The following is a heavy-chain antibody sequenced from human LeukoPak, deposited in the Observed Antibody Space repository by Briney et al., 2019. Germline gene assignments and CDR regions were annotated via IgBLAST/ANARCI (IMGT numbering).Heavy chain of an antibody. CDR1: GGSISSNNW. J-gene: IGHJ4*02. V-gene: IGHV4-4*02. CDR3: ARVAYDILTGPAAPTLFDY. Sequence: PSETLSLTCAVSGGSISSNNWWSWVRQPPGKGLEWIGEIYHSGSTNYNPSLKSRVTISVDKSKNQFSLKLSSVTAADTAVYYCARVAYDILTGPAAPTLFDYWGQGTLVTVSS. D-gene: IGHD3-9*01. CDR2: IYHSGST.